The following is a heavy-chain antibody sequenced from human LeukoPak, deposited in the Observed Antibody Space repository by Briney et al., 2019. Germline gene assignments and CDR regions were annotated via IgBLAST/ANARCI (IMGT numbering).Heavy chain of an antibody. CDR3: ARDAYCGGDCYSWPRYFDY. CDR1: GGSISSYY. J-gene: IGHJ4*02. V-gene: IGHV4-59*01. D-gene: IGHD2-21*02. Sequence: SETLSLTCTVSGGSISSYYWSWIRQPPGKGLEWIGYIYYSGNTNYNPSLKSRVTISVDTSKNQFSLKLSSVTAADTAVYYCARDAYCGGDCYSWPRYFDYWGQGTLVTVSS. CDR2: IYYSGNT.